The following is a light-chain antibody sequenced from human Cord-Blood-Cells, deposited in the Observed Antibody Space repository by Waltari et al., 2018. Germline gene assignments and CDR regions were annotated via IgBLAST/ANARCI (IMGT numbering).Light chain of an antibody. CDR1: QSISSY. V-gene: IGKV1-39*01. J-gene: IGKJ4*01. CDR3: QQSYSTPLT. Sequence: DIQMTQSPSSLSASVGDRVTITCRASQSISSYLNWYQQKPGKAPKLLIYAASRLQSGVPSRFSGSGSGTGFTLTISSLQPEDFATYYCQQSYSTPLTFGGGTKVEIK. CDR2: AAS.